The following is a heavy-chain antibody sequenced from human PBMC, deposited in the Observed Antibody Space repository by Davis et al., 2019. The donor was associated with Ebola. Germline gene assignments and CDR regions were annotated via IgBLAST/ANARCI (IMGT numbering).Heavy chain of an antibody. D-gene: IGHD3-22*01. V-gene: IGHV3-23*01. J-gene: IGHJ4*02. Sequence: GESLKISCAASGFTFSRYAMNWVRQAPGKGLELVSAISGSGGRTNYADSVKGRFTISRDNSKNTLYLQLNSPRAEDTAVYYCAKDYYDSSGRYFDYWGQGTLVTVSS. CDR1: GFTFSRYA. CDR2: ISGSGGRT. CDR3: AKDYYDSSGRYFDY.